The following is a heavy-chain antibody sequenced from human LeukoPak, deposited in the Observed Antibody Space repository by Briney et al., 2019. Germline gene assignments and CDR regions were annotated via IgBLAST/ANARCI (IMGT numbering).Heavy chain of an antibody. CDR1: GGSISSYY. Sequence: PSETLSLTCTVSGGSISSYYWSWIRQPPGKGLEWIGYIYYSGSTNYNPSLKSRVTISVDTSKNQFSLKLSSVTAADTAVYYCARLAAGGKGYYGMDVWGQGTTVTASS. CDR3: ARLAAGGKGYYGMDV. CDR2: IYYSGST. V-gene: IGHV4-59*08. J-gene: IGHJ6*02. D-gene: IGHD4-23*01.